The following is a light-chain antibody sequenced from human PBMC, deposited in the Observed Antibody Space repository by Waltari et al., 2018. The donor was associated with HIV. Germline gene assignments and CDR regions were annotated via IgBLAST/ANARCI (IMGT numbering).Light chain of an antibody. Sequence: QSALTQPASVSGSPGQSITISCIGSAIDIGIYDYISWYHPPPDRAPRLVVFNANSRPSGSPFRFAGSKSGNTASLTISGLQADDEGVYYCSSYVTGGSLLFGGGTQVTVL. J-gene: IGLJ3*02. CDR1: AIDIGIYDY. CDR2: NAN. V-gene: IGLV2-14*03. CDR3: SSYVTGGSLL.